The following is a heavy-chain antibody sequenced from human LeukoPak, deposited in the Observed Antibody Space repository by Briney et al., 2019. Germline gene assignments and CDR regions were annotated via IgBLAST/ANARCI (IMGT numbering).Heavy chain of an antibody. D-gene: IGHD5-18*01. V-gene: IGHV4-61*01. CDR3: ARVGEGIQLWLRPGDYYYYMDV. J-gene: IGHJ6*03. CDR2: IYYSGST. CDR1: GYSISSSYY. Sequence: SETLSLTCAVSGYSISSSYYWSWIRQPPGKGLEWIGYIYYSGSTNYNPSLKSRVTISVDTSKNQFSLKLSSVTAADTAVYYCARVGEGIQLWLRPGDYYYYMDVWGKGTTVTVSS.